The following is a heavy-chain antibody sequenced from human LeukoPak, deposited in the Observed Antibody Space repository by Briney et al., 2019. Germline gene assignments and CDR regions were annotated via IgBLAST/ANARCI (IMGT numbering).Heavy chain of an antibody. V-gene: IGHV4-31*03. Sequence: SETLSLTCTVSGGSISSGGYYWSWIRQHPGKGLEWIGYIYYSGSTYYNPSLKSRVTISADTSKNQFSLKLSSVTAADTAVYYCASGIAAAGTFDYWGQGTLVTVSS. CDR1: GGSISSGGYY. D-gene: IGHD6-13*01. CDR2: IYYSGST. CDR3: ASGIAAAGTFDY. J-gene: IGHJ4*02.